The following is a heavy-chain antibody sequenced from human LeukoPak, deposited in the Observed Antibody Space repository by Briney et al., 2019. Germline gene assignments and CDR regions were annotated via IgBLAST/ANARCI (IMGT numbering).Heavy chain of an antibody. CDR2: IDHSGRT. J-gene: IGHJ6*02. V-gene: IGHV4-4*02. CDR1: GGSSSSSNW. Sequence: SGTLSLTCAVSGGSSSSSNWWNWVRQPPGKGLEWIGEIDHSGRTNYNPSLKSRVTISVDTSKNQFSLKLSSVTAADTAVYYCASPGRYDSSGYYRGYYYYGMDVWGQGTTVTVSS. CDR3: ASPGRYDSSGYYRGYYYYGMDV. D-gene: IGHD3-22*01.